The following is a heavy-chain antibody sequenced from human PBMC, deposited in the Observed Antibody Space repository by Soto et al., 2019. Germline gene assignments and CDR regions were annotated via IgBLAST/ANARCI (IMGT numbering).Heavy chain of an antibody. D-gene: IGHD6-19*01. CDR3: ARDGGSSGWYYFDL. J-gene: IGHJ4*02. Sequence: GASVKVSCKASGYTFTSYDINWIRQAPGQGFEWVGRVNPILAMSSSAHKFQGRVSMFADKSTSTVYMDLTSLRSEDTAVYYCARDGGSSGWYYFDLWGQGALVTVSS. V-gene: IGHV1-69*04. CDR1: GYTFTSYD. CDR2: VNPILAMS.